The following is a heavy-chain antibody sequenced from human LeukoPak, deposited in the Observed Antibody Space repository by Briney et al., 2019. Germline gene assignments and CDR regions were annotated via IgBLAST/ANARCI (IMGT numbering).Heavy chain of an antibody. CDR2: ISGSGGST. Sequence: GGSLRLSCAASGFTFSSNAMSWVRQAPGKGLEWVSGISGSGGSTYYADSVKGRFTISRDNSKNTLYLQMNSLGAEDTAVYYCAKTERAVNYYDSSGYYPNYYFDYWGQGTLVTVSS. V-gene: IGHV3-23*01. D-gene: IGHD3-22*01. CDR1: GFTFSSNA. CDR3: AKTERAVNYYDSSGYYPNYYFDY. J-gene: IGHJ4*02.